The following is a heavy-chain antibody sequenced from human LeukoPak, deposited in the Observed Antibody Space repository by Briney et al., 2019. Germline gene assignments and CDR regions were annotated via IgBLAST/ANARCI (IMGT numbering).Heavy chain of an antibody. CDR3: ARSTGSRNYYYYYGMDV. J-gene: IGHJ6*04. V-gene: IGHV5-51*01. Sequence: GESLKIPCKGSGYSFTGYWIGWVRQMPGKGLEWMGIIYPDDSDTRYSPSFQGQVTISADKSISTAYLQWSSLKASDTAMYYCARSTGSRNYYYYYGMDVWGKGTTVTVSS. CDR1: GYSFTGYW. CDR2: IYPDDSDT. D-gene: IGHD3-9*01.